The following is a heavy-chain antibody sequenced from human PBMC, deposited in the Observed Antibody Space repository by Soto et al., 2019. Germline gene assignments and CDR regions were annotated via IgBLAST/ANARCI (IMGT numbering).Heavy chain of an antibody. Sequence: PSETLSLTCTVSGGAISSSSYYWGWIRQPPGKGLEWIGSIYYSGSTYYNPSLKSRVTISVDTSKNQFSLKLSSVTAADTAVYYCAGSTSWFDPWGQGTLVXVS. D-gene: IGHD6-13*01. J-gene: IGHJ5*02. CDR2: IYYSGST. CDR1: GGAISSSSYY. CDR3: AGSTSWFDP. V-gene: IGHV4-39*01.